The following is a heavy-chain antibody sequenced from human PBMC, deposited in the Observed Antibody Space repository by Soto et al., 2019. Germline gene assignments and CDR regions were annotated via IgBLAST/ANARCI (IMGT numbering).Heavy chain of an antibody. V-gene: IGHV3-30-3*01. Sequence: QVQLVESGGGVVQPGRSLRLSCAASGFTFSNYAIHWVRQAPGQGLEWVAVIAHDGSYKFYADSVKGRFTISRDNSDNTLHLQLSSLRVEYTSVYYGSGERTSDGRSFLTYHGLDVWGQGATVTVSS. CDR3: SGERTSDGRSFLTYHGLDV. J-gene: IGHJ6*02. D-gene: IGHD2-15*01. CDR1: GFTFSNYA. CDR2: IAHDGSYK.